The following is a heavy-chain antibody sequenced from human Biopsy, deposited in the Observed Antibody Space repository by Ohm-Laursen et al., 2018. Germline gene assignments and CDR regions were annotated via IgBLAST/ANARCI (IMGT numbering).Heavy chain of an antibody. CDR1: GYPFISYG. CDR3: ALGGMRFLEWPGDFFTS. Sequence: GASVKVSCKASGYPFISYGISWVRQAPGQGLEWMGWINPYNADTHYAQKVQGRVTMTTDTSTNTAYMELRSLKSDDTALYYCALGGMRFLEWPGDFFTSWGQGTLVTVSS. J-gene: IGHJ5*02. V-gene: IGHV1-18*01. CDR2: INPYNADT. D-gene: IGHD3-3*01.